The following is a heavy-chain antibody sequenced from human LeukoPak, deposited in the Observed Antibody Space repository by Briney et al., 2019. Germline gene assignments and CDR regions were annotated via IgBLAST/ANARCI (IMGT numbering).Heavy chain of an antibody. J-gene: IGHJ4*02. Sequence: GESLKISCKGSGSTFTNYWIGWVRRRPGKGLGWMGIIYPDDSDIRYSPSFQGQVTISADKSITTAYLQWSSLKASDTAMYYCARYYYDRAVGPFDYWGQGSLVTVSS. CDR1: GSTFTNYW. V-gene: IGHV5-51*01. D-gene: IGHD3-22*01. CDR3: ARYYYDRAVGPFDY. CDR2: IYPDDSDI.